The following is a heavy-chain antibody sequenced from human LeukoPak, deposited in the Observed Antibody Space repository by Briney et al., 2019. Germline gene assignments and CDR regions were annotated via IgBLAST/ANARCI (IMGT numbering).Heavy chain of an antibody. CDR2: IYYSGNT. CDR3: ARHEEEDGYNAKTVDY. Sequence: SETLSLTCTVSGYSISSGYYWGWVRQPPGKGLEWIGSIYYSGNTYYNPSLKSRVTISVDTSKNQFSLKVSSVTAADTAVYFCARHEEEDGYNAKTVDYWGQGTLVTVSS. J-gene: IGHJ4*02. V-gene: IGHV4-38-2*02. D-gene: IGHD5-24*01. CDR1: GYSISSGYY.